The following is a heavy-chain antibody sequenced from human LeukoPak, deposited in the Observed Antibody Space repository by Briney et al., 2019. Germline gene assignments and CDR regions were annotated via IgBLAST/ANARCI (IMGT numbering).Heavy chain of an antibody. D-gene: IGHD2-2*01. Sequence: ASVKVSCKASGYTFTSYYIHWVRQAPGQGLEWMGWINPNSGGTNYAQKFQGRVTMTRDTSISTAYMEVRRLRSDDTAVYYCASLPEGQIVVVPAGGQGTMVTPSS. V-gene: IGHV1-2*02. CDR3: ASLPEGQIVVVPA. CDR2: INPNSGGT. J-gene: IGHJ3*01. CDR1: GYTFTSYY.